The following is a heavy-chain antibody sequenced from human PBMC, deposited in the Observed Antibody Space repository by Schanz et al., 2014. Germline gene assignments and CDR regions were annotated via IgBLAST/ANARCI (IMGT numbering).Heavy chain of an antibody. CDR3: ARAKRFGDMDV. V-gene: IGHV1-2*04. CDR2: INPNSGTT. Sequence: QVHLVQSGAEVKKPGASVKVSCKASGYNITSNDVTWVRQATGQGLEWMGWINPNSGTTNYAQKFQGWVTMTRDTSISTAYMELSRLRSDDTAVYYCARAKRFGDMDVWGQGTTVTVTS. CDR1: GYNITSND. D-gene: IGHD3-10*01. J-gene: IGHJ6*02.